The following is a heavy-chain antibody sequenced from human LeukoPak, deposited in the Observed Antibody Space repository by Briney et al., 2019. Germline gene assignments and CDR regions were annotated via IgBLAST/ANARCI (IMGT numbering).Heavy chain of an antibody. J-gene: IGHJ4*02. Sequence: GGPLRLSCAASGFTFSDYYMSWIRQAPGKGLEWVSYISSSGSTIYYADSVKGRFTISRDNAKNSLYLQMNSLRAEDTAVYYCASMSNYDFWSGPTELDYWGQGTLVTVSS. CDR2: ISSSGSTI. D-gene: IGHD3-3*01. V-gene: IGHV3-11*01. CDR3: ASMSNYDFWSGPTELDY. CDR1: GFTFSDYY.